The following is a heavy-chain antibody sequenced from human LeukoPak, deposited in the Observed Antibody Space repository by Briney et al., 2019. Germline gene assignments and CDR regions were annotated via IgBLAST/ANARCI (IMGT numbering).Heavy chain of an antibody. Sequence: KSSETMSLTCTVSGGSISSGSYYWSWIRQPAGKGLEWIGPISTSGGTNYNPSLKSRVTISVDTSKNQFSLKLSSVTAADTAVYYCARDDPYYYYYMDVWGEGTTVTVSS. CDR2: ISTSGGT. CDR3: ARDDPYYYYYMDV. CDR1: GGSISSGSYY. J-gene: IGHJ6*03. V-gene: IGHV4-61*02.